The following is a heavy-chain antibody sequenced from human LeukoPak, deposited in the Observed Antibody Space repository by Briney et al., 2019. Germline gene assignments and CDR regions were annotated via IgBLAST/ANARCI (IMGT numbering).Heavy chain of an antibody. D-gene: IGHD3-22*01. CDR1: GGSISSGDYY. J-gene: IGHJ4*02. V-gene: IGHV4-39*07. CDR3: ARDGPDYYDSSRGFDY. CDR2: IYYSGST. Sequence: SQTLSLTCTVSGGSISSGDYYWSWIRQPPGKGLEWIGSIYYSGSTYYNPSLKSRVTISVDTSKNQFSLKLSSVTAADTAVYYCARDGPDYYDSSRGFDYWGQGTLVTVSS.